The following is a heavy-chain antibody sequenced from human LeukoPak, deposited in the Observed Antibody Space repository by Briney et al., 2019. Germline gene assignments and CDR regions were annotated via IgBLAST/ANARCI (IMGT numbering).Heavy chain of an antibody. V-gene: IGHV4-59*08. D-gene: IGHD6-13*01. CDR3: ASQWGSSWPKGYYYYGMDV. CDR2: IXXSGST. Sequence: VSGGSISXXXXXXIXXXPGXXXXXXXXIXXSGSTNYNPSLKSRVTISVDTSKNQFSLKLSSVTAADTAVYYCASQWGSSWPKGYYYYGMDVWGQGTTVTVSS. J-gene: IGHJ6*02. CDR1: GGSISXXX.